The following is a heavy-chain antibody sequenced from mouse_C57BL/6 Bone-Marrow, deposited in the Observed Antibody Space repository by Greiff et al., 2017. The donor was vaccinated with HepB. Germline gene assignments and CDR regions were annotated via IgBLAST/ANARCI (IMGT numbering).Heavy chain of an antibody. Sequence: VQLQQSGAELVRPGTSVKVSCKASGYAFTNYLIEWVKQRPGQGLEWIGVINPGSGGTNYNEKFKGKATLTADKSSSTAYMQLSSLTSEDSAVYFCARGITTVVAYYFDYWGQGTTLTVSS. CDR3: ARGITTVVAYYFDY. V-gene: IGHV1-54*01. CDR2: INPGSGGT. CDR1: GYAFTNYL. J-gene: IGHJ2*01. D-gene: IGHD1-1*01.